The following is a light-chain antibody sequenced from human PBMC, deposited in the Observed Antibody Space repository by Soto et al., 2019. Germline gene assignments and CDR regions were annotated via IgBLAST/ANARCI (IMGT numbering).Light chain of an antibody. CDR2: AAS. V-gene: IGKV1-39*01. CDR3: HQSYSTLTFT. Sequence: DIQMTQSPSSLSASVGDRVTITCRASQSISNYLNWYQQKPGKAPKLLIYAASSLHSGVPSRFXGTASGPYFTLTISTLQPEDSATYYCHQSYSTLTFTFGPGTRLEIK. J-gene: IGKJ5*01. CDR1: QSISNY.